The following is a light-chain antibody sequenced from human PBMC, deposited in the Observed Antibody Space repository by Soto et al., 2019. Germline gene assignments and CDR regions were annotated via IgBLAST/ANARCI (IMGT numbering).Light chain of an antibody. CDR1: SSDVGGYNY. J-gene: IGLJ1*01. CDR2: DVS. Sequence: QSVLTQPRSVSGSPGQSVTISCTGTSSDVGGYNYVSWYQQHPGKAPKLMIYDVSKRPSGVPDRFSGSKSGTSASLAISGLRSEDEADYYCAAWDDNFSTYVFGSGTKVTVL. V-gene: IGLV2-11*01. CDR3: AAWDDNFSTYV.